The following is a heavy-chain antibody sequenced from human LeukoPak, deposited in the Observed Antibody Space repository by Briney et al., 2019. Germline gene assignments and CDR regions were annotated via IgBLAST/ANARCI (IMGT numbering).Heavy chain of an antibody. J-gene: IGHJ6*03. CDR3: ARSLREYQLLSPGIAVAGTRGYYYMDV. D-gene: IGHD6-19*01. V-gene: IGHV1-2*02. CDR1: GYTFTGYY. Sequence: ASVKVSFKASGYTFTGYYMHWVRQAPGQGLEWMGWINPNSGGTNYAQKFQGRVTMTRDTSISTAYMELSRLRSDDTAVYYCARSLREYQLLSPGIAVAGTRGYYYMDVWGKGTTVTVSS. CDR2: INPNSGGT.